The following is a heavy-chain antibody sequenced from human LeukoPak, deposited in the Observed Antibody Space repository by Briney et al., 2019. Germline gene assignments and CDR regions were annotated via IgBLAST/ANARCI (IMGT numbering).Heavy chain of an antibody. CDR1: GFTFSSYA. CDR2: ISGSGGST. V-gene: IGHV3-23*01. J-gene: IGHJ6*02. D-gene: IGHD3-10*01. CDR3: AKFGDYYYYGMDI. Sequence: HPGGSLRLSCAASGFTFSSYAMSWVRQAPGKGLEWVSAISGSGGSTYCADSVKGRFTISRDNSKNTLYLQMNSLRAEDTAVYYCAKFGDYYYYGMDIWGQGTTVTVSS.